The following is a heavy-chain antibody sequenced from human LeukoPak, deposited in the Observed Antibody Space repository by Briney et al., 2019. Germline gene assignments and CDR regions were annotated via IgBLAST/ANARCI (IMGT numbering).Heavy chain of an antibody. J-gene: IGHJ4*02. V-gene: IGHV3-66*02. CDR3: AKDLSGFQRYGDY. D-gene: IGHD4-17*01. CDR2: IYSDGSA. CDR1: GFTFSSYW. Sequence: GGSLRLSCAASGFTFSSYWMSWVRQAPGKGLEWVSVIYSDGSAYYADSVKGRFTISRDNSKNTLFLEMNSLRAEDTALYYCAKDLSGFQRYGDYWGQGTLVTVSS.